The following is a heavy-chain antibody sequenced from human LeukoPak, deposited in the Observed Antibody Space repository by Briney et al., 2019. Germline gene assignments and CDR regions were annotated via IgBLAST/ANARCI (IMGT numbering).Heavy chain of an antibody. Sequence: PGGSLRLSCTASGFTFSSYWMHWVRQAPGKGLVWVSRINSDGSSTSYADSVKGRFTISRDNAKNTLYLQMNSLRAEDTAVYYCASAFVAVAAPFDYWGQGTLVTVSS. J-gene: IGHJ4*02. V-gene: IGHV3-74*01. CDR1: GFTFSSYW. CDR3: ASAFVAVAAPFDY. D-gene: IGHD6-19*01. CDR2: INSDGSST.